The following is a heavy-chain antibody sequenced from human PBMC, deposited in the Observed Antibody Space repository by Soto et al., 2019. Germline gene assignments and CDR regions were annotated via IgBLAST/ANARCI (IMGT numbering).Heavy chain of an antibody. CDR3: ARGKYYDFWSGYYSFDY. V-gene: IGHV1-69*13. Sequence: ASVKVSCKASGGTFSSYAISWVRQAPGQGLEWMGGIIPIFGTANYAQKFQGRVTITADESTSTAYMELSSLRSEDTAVYYCARGKYYDFWSGYYSFDYWGQGTLVTVSS. CDR2: IIPIFGTA. J-gene: IGHJ4*02. D-gene: IGHD3-3*01. CDR1: GGTFSSYA.